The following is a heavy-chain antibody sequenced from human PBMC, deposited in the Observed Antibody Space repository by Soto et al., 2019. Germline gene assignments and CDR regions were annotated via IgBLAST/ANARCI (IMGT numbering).Heavy chain of an antibody. CDR2: ISYDGSNK. CDR1: GFTFSSYG. CDR3: AKTSRPHYYYSSGPLDY. J-gene: IGHJ4*02. Sequence: QVQLVESGGGVVQPGRSLRLSCAASGFTFSSYGMHWVRQAPGKGLEWVAVISYDGSNKYYADSVKGRFTISRDNSKNTLYLQMNSLRAEDTAVYYCAKTSRPHYYYSSGPLDYWGQGTLVTVSS. D-gene: IGHD3-22*01. V-gene: IGHV3-30*18.